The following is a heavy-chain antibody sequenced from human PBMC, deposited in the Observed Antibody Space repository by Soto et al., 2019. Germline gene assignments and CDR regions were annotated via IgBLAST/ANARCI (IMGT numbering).Heavy chain of an antibody. J-gene: IGHJ3*02. CDR2: ISGRGGST. V-gene: IGHV3-23*01. Sequence: EVQLLESGGGLVQPGGSLSLSCAASGFTFSSYAMSWVRQAPGKGLEWVSAISGRGGSTYYADSVKGRFTISRDNSKNTLYLQMDSLRAEDTAVYYCARADDGDYLIAFDIWGQGTMVTVSS. CDR3: ARADDGDYLIAFDI. CDR1: GFTFSSYA. D-gene: IGHD4-17*01.